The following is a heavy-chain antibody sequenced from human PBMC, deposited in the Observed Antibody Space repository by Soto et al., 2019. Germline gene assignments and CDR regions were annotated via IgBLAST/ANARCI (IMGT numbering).Heavy chain of an antibody. V-gene: IGHV1-18*04. CDR2: ISSLSGNT. D-gene: IGHD2-21*02. J-gene: IGHJ5*02. Sequence: QVHLVQSETEVKEPGASVTVSCKTSHATFTGYTINWVRQAPGQGLEWLGWISSLSGNTYYPLDCQGRLTITTNAAATTAYMELRSLRSDDTAVYFCARGTVTAGRWFGPWGQGPLVTVSS. CDR3: ARGTVTAGRWFGP. CDR1: HATFTGYT.